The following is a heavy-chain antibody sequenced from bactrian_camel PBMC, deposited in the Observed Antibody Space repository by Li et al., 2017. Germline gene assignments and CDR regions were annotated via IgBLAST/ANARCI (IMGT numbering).Heavy chain of an antibody. V-gene: IGHV3-2*01. CDR1: GFTFSSYL. J-gene: IGHJ4*01. D-gene: IGHD1*01. Sequence: HVQLVESGGGLVQPGGSLRISCAASGFTFSSYLMSWVRQAPGKGLEWVSTISPLGDSTTYSDSVKGRFTISRDNVKNTVTLQMDSLKSEDTALYYCAAGNFKVLPTSRFPPKSQGTQVTVS. CDR2: ISPLGDST.